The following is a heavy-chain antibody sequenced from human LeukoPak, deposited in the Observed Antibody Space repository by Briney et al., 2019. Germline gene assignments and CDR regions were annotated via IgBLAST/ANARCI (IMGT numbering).Heavy chain of an antibody. CDR2: ISAYNGNT. CDR1: GYTFTGYY. Sequence: GASVKVSCKASGYTFTGYYMHWVRQAPGQGLEWMGWISAYNGNTNYAQKLQGRVTMTTDTSTSTAYMELRSLRSDDTAVYYCARGDPGPSFDYWGQGTLVTVSS. D-gene: IGHD7-27*01. CDR3: ARGDPGPSFDY. J-gene: IGHJ4*02. V-gene: IGHV1-18*04.